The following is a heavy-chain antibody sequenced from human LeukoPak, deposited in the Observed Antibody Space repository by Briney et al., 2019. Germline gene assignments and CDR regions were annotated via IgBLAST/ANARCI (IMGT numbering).Heavy chain of an antibody. CDR2: ITGSGGGT. CDR3: ASPRYSGSYYGFDY. J-gene: IGHJ4*02. V-gene: IGHV3-23*01. Sequence: GGSLRLSCVASGLTFSSYAMSWVRQAPGKGLEWVSVITGSGGGTYYADSVKGRFTISRDNSKNTLYLQMNSLRAEDTAVYYCASPRYSGSYYGFDYWGQGTLVTVSS. CDR1: GLTFSSYA. D-gene: IGHD1-26*01.